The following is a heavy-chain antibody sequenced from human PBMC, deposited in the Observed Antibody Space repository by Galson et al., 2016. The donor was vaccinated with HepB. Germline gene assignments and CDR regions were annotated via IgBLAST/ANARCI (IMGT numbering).Heavy chain of an antibody. J-gene: IGHJ4*01. CDR1: GDSIDSTSHY. CDR3: ARDLGGSSCLDY. Sequence: TLSLTCTVSGDSIDSTSHYWSWLRQPAGKGLEWIGRVFATGSTSFTPSLKSRVTLSVDTSQNHFSLTLSAVTAADTAVYYCARDLGGSSCLDYWGQGTLVTVSS. D-gene: IGHD6-6*01. V-gene: IGHV4-61*02. CDR2: VFATGST.